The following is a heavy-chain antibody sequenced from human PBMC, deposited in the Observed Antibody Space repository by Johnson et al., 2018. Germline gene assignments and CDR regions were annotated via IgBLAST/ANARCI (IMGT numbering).Heavy chain of an antibody. J-gene: IGHJ3*02. CDR2: ISSSSSNI. D-gene: IGHD3-10*01. Sequence: VQLVESGGGLVKPGGSLRLSCAASGFTFSSYSMNWVRQAPGKGLEWVSYISSSSSNIYYADSVKGRLPISRDNAKNSLYLQMNSLRDEDTAVYYCARRGLLWFGELLFGAFDIWGQGTMVTVSS. CDR1: GFTFSSYS. CDR3: ARRGLLWFGELLFGAFDI. V-gene: IGHV3-21*05.